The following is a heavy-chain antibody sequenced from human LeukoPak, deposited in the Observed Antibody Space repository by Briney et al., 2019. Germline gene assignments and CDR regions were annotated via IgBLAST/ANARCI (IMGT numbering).Heavy chain of an antibody. CDR2: ISYDGGNK. V-gene: IGHV3-30-3*01. D-gene: IGHD3-22*01. CDR3: AREGSYYYDSSGYFDY. CDR1: VYTFTSYY. Sequence: SCKASVYTFTSYYMHWVRQAPGKGLEWVAVISYDGGNKYYADSVKGRFTISRDNSKNTLYLQMNSLRAEDTAVYYCAREGSYYYDSSGYFDYWGQGTLVTVSS. J-gene: IGHJ4*02.